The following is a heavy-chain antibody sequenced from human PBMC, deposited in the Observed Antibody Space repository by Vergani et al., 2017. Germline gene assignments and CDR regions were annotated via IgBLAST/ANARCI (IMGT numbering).Heavy chain of an antibody. J-gene: IGHJ4*02. CDR3: ARGSGPLRYFARYYFDY. Sequence: QVQLQQWGAGLLKPSETLSLTCAVYGGSFSGYYWSWIRQPPGKGLEWIGEINHSGSTNYNPSLKSRVTISVDTSKNQFSLKLSSVTAADTAVYYCARGSGPLRYFARYYFDYWGQGTLVTVSS. CDR2: INHSGST. D-gene: IGHD3-9*01. CDR1: GGSFSGYY. V-gene: IGHV4-34*01.